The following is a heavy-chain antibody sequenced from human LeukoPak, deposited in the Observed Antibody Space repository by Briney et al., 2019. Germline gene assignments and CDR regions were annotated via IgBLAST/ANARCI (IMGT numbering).Heavy chain of an antibody. CDR1: GYIFANYG. J-gene: IGHJ3*02. Sequence: GASVKVSCKASGYIFANYGISWVRQAPGQGLEWMGWISVFNGNTNYAQKLQGRVTMTTDTSTSTAYMELRSLRSDDTAVYYCAREEDSSSSLNSAFDIWGQGTMVTVSS. V-gene: IGHV1-18*01. D-gene: IGHD6-6*01. CDR3: AREEDSSSSLNSAFDI. CDR2: ISVFNGNT.